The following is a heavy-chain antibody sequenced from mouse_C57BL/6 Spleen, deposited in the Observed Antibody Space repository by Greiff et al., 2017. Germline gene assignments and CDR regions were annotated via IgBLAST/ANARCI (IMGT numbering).Heavy chain of an antibody. Sequence: EVMLVESGGGLVKPGGSLKLSCAASGFTFSDYGMHWVRQAPEKGLEWVAYISSGGSTIYYADTVKGRFTISRDNSKNTLFLQMTSLRSEDKSMYYCARGALLAIDYWGQGTTLTVSS. CDR1: GFTFSDYG. CDR3: ARGALLAIDY. J-gene: IGHJ2*01. D-gene: IGHD2-1*01. CDR2: ISSGGSTI. V-gene: IGHV5-17*01.